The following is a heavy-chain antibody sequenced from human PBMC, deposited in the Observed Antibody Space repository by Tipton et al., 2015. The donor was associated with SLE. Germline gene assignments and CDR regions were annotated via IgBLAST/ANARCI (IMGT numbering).Heavy chain of an antibody. D-gene: IGHD3-16*01. J-gene: IGHJ4*02. Sequence: TLSLTCDVYGGFLRDYFWSWIRQSPEKGLEWIGYLSYSGSTNYNPSLESRVTISVDTSKNQFSLKLSSVTAADTAVYYCATQGYYDSSFDYWGQGTLVTVSS. CDR3: ATQGYYDSSFDY. CDR2: LSYSGST. CDR1: GGFLRDYF. V-gene: IGHV4-59*08.